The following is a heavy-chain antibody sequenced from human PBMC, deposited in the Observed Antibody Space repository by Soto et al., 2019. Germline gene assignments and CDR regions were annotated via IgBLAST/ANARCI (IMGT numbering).Heavy chain of an antibody. D-gene: IGHD2-2*01. CDR1: GFTLSSHV. Sequence: GGSLRLSCAASGFTLSSHVLHWVRQAPGKGLEWVAVISYDGNNRYYVESVKGRFTISRDNSKNTLYLEMNSLRTEDTAVYYAARTSSVHYGMDVWGQGTTVTSP. CDR2: ISYDGNNR. J-gene: IGHJ6*02. CDR3: ARTSSVHYGMDV. V-gene: IGHV3-30*03.